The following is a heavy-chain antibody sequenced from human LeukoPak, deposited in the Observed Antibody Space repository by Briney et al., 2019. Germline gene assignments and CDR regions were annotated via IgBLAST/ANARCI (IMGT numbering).Heavy chain of an antibody. CDR2: IKQDGSNK. CDR3: AKGPHQYYFDY. Sequence: PGGSLRLSCAASGFIFSSYWMNWVRQAPGKGLECVANIKQDGSNKYYADSVKGRFTISRDNSKNTLYLHMNSLRAEDTAVYFCAKGPHQYYFDYWGQGTLVTVSS. V-gene: IGHV3-7*01. CDR1: GFIFSSYW. D-gene: IGHD2-2*01. J-gene: IGHJ4*02.